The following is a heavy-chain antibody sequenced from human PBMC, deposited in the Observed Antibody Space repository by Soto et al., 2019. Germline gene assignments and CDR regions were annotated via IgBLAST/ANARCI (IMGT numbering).Heavy chain of an antibody. CDR2: INAGNGNT. CDR3: ARARGAFDAFDI. Sequence: GASVKVSCKASGYTFTCYAMHWVRQAPGQRLEWMGWINAGNGNTKYSQKFQGRVTITRDTSASTAYMELSSLRSEDTAVYYCARARGAFDAFDIWGQGTMVTVSS. D-gene: IGHD3-10*01. V-gene: IGHV1-3*01. CDR1: GYTFTCYA. J-gene: IGHJ3*02.